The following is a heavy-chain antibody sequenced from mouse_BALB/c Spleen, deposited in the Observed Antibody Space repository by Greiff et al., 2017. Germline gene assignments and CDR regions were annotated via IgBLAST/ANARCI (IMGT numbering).Heavy chain of an antibody. J-gene: IGHJ3*01. V-gene: IGHV3-2*02. CDR3: AGYYGNYVSWFAY. CDR2: ISYSGST. Sequence: EVHLVESGPGLVKPSQSLSLTCTVTGYSITSDYAWNWIRQFPGNKLEWMGYISYSGSTSYNPSLKSRISITRDTSKNQFFLQLNSVTTEDTATYYCAGYYGNYVSWFAYWGQGTLVTVSA. D-gene: IGHD2-1*01. CDR1: GYSITSDYA.